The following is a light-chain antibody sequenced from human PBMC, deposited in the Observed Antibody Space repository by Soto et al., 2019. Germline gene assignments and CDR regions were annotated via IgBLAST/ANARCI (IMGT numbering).Light chain of an antibody. CDR1: QSVTSSY. CDR3: XXYXXXPLMYT. J-gene: IGKJ2*01. Sequence: EIVLTQSPGALSLSPGERATLSCRASQSVTSSYLAWYQQKPGQAPRLLIYGASIRATGVPGRFSGSGSGTDFTLTITRLEPEDFAVYYCXXYXXXPLMYTXXQGTKLSIK. V-gene: IGKV3-20*01. CDR2: GAS.